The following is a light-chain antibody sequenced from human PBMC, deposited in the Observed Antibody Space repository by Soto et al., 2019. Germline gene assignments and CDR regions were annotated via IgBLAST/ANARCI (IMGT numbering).Light chain of an antibody. CDR2: SNN. V-gene: IGLV1-44*01. J-gene: IGLJ1*01. CDR1: SSNIGSNN. Sequence: QSVLTQPPSASGTPGQRVTISCSGSSSNIGSNNVNWYQQLPGTAPKLLIYSNNQRPSWVPDRFSGSKTGTTASLAISGLQSEDEDDYYCAAWDDSLSGCVFGTGTKLTVL. CDR3: AAWDDSLSGCV.